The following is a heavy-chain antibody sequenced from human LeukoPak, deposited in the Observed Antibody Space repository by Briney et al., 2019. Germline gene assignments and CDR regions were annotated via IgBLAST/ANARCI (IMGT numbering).Heavy chain of an antibody. J-gene: IGHJ4*02. CDR2: IYHSGST. CDR1: GGSISSGGYS. V-gene: IGHV4-30-2*01. D-gene: IGHD3-22*01. Sequence: SQTLSLTCAVSGGSISSGGYSWSWIRRPPGKGLEWIGYIYHSGSTYYNPSLKSRVTISVDRSKNQFSLKLSSVTAADTAVYYCARVASYDSSGYLDYWGQGTLVTVSS. CDR3: ARVASYDSSGYLDY.